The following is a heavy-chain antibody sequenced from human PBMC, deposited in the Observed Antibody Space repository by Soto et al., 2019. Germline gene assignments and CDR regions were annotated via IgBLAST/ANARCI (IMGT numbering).Heavy chain of an antibody. D-gene: IGHD3-10*01. CDR3: AGVASGSTWDYFDY. V-gene: IGHV1-69*06. J-gene: IGHJ4*02. Sequence: QVHLVQSGAEVRKPGSSVRVSCKASGDTFTKYAISWLRQSHGQGLEWMGGIVPVFGRVTYAQRFQDRVSIIADKSTATSYLELTSLTADDTAVYYCAGVASGSTWDYFDYWGQGTLVTVSS. CDR2: IVPVFGRV. CDR1: GDTFTKYA.